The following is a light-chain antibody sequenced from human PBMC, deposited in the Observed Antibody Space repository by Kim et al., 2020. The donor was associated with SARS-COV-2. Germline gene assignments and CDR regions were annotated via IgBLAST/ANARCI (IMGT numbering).Light chain of an antibody. J-gene: IGKJ4*01. CDR3: QQYGSSPR. CDR2: GAS. CDR1: QSVSSSY. V-gene: IGKV3-20*01. Sequence: LSPGERATRSCRASQSVSSSYLAWYQQKPGQAPRLLNYGASSRATGIPDRFSGSGSGTDFTLTISRLEPEDFAVYYCQQYGSSPRFGGGTKVDIK.